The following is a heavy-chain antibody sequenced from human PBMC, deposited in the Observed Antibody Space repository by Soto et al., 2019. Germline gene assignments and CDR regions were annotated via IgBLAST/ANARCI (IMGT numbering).Heavy chain of an antibody. D-gene: IGHD6-13*01. CDR2: IYPGDSDS. J-gene: IGHJ3*02. CDR1: GNRFTSYL. CDR3: ARAFYAGNSGGAFDI. Sequence: XDSLKVSWKCSGNRFTSYLVGLVLQMPGKGLEWMGIIYPGDSDSRYSPSFQGQVTISADKSISTAYLQWSSLKASDTAMYYCARAFYAGNSGGAFDIWGQGTMVTVSS. V-gene: IGHV5-51*01.